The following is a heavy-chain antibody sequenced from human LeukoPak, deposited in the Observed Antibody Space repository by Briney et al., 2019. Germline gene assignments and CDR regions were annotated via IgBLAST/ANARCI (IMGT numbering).Heavy chain of an antibody. CDR2: IIPIFGTA. V-gene: IGHV1-69*13. CDR1: GGTFSSYA. CDR3: ARGIVVVPAATHYYYYGMDV. D-gene: IGHD2-2*01. J-gene: IGHJ6*04. Sequence: SVTVSCKASGGTFSSYAISWLRQAPGQGLEWIGGIIPIFGTANYAQKFQGRVTITADDSTSTAYMELSSLRSEDTAVYYCARGIVVVPAATHYYYYGMDVWGKGTTVTVSS.